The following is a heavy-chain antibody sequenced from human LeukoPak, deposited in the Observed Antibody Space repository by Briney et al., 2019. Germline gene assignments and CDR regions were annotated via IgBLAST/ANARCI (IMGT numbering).Heavy chain of an antibody. D-gene: IGHD6-13*01. CDR3: VKDKQQLVLGYFDY. V-gene: IGHV3-64D*06. CDR2: ISSNGGST. Sequence: GGSLRLSCSAFGFTFSSYAMHWVRQAPGKGLEYVSAISSNGGSTYYADSVKGRFTISRDNSKNTLYLQMSSLRAEDTAVYYCVKDKQQLVLGYFDYWGQGTLVTVSS. J-gene: IGHJ4*02. CDR1: GFTFSSYA.